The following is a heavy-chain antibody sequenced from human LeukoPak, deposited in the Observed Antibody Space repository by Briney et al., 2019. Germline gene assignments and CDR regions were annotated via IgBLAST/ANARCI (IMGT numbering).Heavy chain of an antibody. CDR1: GYTFIGYY. CDR2: INPDSAGT. Sequence: GASVNVSCKAFGYTFIGYYIHWVRQAPGQGLAWMGWINPDSAGTKYAQKFQGRVTMTRDTSISTAYMELSRLRSDDTAVYYCARDVFSRYYYDSSGSPPYGMDVWGQGTTVTVSS. J-gene: IGHJ6*02. V-gene: IGHV1-2*02. CDR3: ARDVFSRYYYDSSGSPPYGMDV. D-gene: IGHD3-22*01.